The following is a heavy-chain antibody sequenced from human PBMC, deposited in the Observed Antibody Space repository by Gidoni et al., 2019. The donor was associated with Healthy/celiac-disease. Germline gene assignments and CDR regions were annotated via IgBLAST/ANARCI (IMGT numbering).Heavy chain of an antibody. Sequence: QVQLVQSGAAVTKPGASVKVSRKGSGYTFTSYAMHWARQAPGQRLEWPGWINAGNGNTKYSQKFQGRVTITRDTSASTAYMELSSLISEDTAVYYCARGELWFGELLLDWGQGTLVTVSS. J-gene: IGHJ4*02. CDR1: GYTFTSYA. CDR3: ARGELWFGELLLD. V-gene: IGHV1-3*01. D-gene: IGHD3-10*01. CDR2: INAGNGNT.